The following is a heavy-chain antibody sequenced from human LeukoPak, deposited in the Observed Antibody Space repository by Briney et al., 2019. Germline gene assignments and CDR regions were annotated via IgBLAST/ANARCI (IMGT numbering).Heavy chain of an antibody. CDR3: AKDRDSGSYYASLLFDY. Sequence: GGSLRLSCAASGFTFSSYGMHWVRQAPGKGLEWVAVIWYDGSNKYYADSVKGRFTISRDNSKNTLYLQMNSPRAEDTAVYYCAKDRDSGSYYASLLFDYWGHGTLVTVSS. J-gene: IGHJ4*01. CDR1: GFTFSSYG. V-gene: IGHV3-33*06. CDR2: IWYDGSNK. D-gene: IGHD1-26*01.